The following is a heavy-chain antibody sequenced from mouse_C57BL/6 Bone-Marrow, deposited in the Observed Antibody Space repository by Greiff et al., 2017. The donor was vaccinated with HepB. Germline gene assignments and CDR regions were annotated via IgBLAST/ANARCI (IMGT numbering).Heavy chain of an antibody. CDR2: IDPSDSET. CDR1: GYTFTSYW. J-gene: IGHJ4*01. CDR3: ARGGVYFYYAMDY. D-gene: IGHD2-3*01. Sequence: QVQLKQPGAELVRPGSSVKLSCKASGYTFTSYWMHWVKQRPIQGLEWIGNIDPSDSETHYNQKFKDKATLTVDKSSSTAYMQLSSLTSEDSAVYYCARGGVYFYYAMDYWGQGTSVTVSS. V-gene: IGHV1-52*01.